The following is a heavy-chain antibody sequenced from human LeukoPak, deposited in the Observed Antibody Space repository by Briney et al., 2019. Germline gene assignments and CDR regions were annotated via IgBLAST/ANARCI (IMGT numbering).Heavy chain of an antibody. V-gene: IGHV5-10-1*01. CDR2: IDPSDSST. Sequence: GESLKISCKCSGYNFPSYWITWVRQMPGKGPEWMGRIDPSDSSTNYSPSFQGHVTISTDKSISTAYLQWSSLQASDTAIYYCARGGRQIVVTAAVIDYWGQGTLVTVSS. J-gene: IGHJ4*02. CDR1: GYNFPSYW. CDR3: ARGGRQIVVTAAVIDY. D-gene: IGHD2-2*01.